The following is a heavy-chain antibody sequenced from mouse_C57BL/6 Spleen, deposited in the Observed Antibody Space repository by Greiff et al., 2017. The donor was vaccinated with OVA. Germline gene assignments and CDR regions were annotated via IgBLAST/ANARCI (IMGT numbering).Heavy chain of an antibody. J-gene: IGHJ3*01. V-gene: IGHV3-6*01. CDR2: ISYDGSN. CDR3: ARDDYDGFAY. D-gene: IGHD2-4*01. CDR1: GYSIPSGYY. Sequence: EVKVEESGPGLVKPSQSLSLTCSVTGYSIPSGYYWNWIRQFPGNKLEWMGYISYDGSNNYNPSLKNRISITRDTSKNQFFLKLNSVTTEDTATYYCARDDYDGFAYWGQGTLVTVSA.